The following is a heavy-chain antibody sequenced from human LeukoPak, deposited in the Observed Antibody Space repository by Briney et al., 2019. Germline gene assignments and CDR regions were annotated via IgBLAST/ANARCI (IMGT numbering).Heavy chain of an antibody. V-gene: IGHV1-18*01. CDR1: GYTFTSYG. CDR3: ATDLTSSIAAAGYFDY. J-gene: IGHJ4*02. D-gene: IGHD6-13*01. Sequence: ASVKVSCKASGYTFTSYGISWVRQAPGQGLEWMGWISAYNGNTNYAQKLQGRVTMTTDTSTSTAYMELRSLRSEDTAVYYCATDLTSSIAAAGYFDYWGQGTLVTVSS. CDR2: ISAYNGNT.